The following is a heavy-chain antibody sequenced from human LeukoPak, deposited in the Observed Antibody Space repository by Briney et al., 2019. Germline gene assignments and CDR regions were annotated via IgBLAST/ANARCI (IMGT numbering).Heavy chain of an antibody. CDR3: ARDLGTWPHVAFDI. D-gene: IGHD5-24*01. J-gene: IGHJ3*02. CDR2: IYYDGST. Sequence: SETLSLTCTVSGGSISITNYYWAWIRQPPGKGLEWVGSIYYDGSTYYNPSLKSRVTISVDTSKNQFSLKLSSVTAADTAVYYCARDLGTWPHVAFDIWGQGILVIVSS. V-gene: IGHV4-39*07. CDR1: GGSISITNYY.